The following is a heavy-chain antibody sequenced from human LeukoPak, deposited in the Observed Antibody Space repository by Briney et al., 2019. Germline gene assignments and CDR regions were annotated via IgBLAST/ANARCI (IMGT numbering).Heavy chain of an antibody. CDR1: GGSISTYY. V-gene: IGHV4-59*08. CDR3: ARHGGTLDYFDY. Sequence: SETLSLTCNVSGGSISTYYWSWIRRPPGKGLEWIGYISDGGVTSYNPSLKGCVTISVDSPKNRFSLRLTSLTAVDTALYYCARHGGTLDYFDYWGPGSLVTVSS. D-gene: IGHD1-26*01. J-gene: IGHJ4*02. CDR2: ISDGGVT.